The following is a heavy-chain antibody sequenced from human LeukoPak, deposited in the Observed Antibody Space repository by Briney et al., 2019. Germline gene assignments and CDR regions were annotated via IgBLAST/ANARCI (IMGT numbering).Heavy chain of an antibody. CDR1: GGTFSSYA. CDR2: IIPIFGTA. Sequence: ASVKVSCKASGGTFSSYAISWVRQAPGQGLEWMGGIIPIFGTANYAQKFQGRVTITTDKSTSTAYMELSSLRSEDTAVYYCARDLPLRSDGEPFYYYYMDVWGKGTTVTVSS. D-gene: IGHD2-15*01. CDR3: ARDLPLRSDGEPFYYYYMDV. V-gene: IGHV1-69*05. J-gene: IGHJ6*03.